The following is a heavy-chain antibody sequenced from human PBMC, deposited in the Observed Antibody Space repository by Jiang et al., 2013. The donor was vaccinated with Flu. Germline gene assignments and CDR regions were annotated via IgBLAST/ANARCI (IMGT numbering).Heavy chain of an antibody. Sequence: SGAEVKKPGSSVKVSCKASGDSFSNYALSWVRQAPGQGLEWMGVIIPLFNTPEYARKFEGRVTITADKSTSTAYLELRNLRSEDTAVYYCARDPLPYYYDSSGSPIAAFDIWGQGTMVTVSS. CDR1: GDSFSNYA. V-gene: IGHV1-69*06. CDR3: ARDPLPYYYDSSGSPIAAFDI. J-gene: IGHJ3*02. D-gene: IGHD3-22*01. CDR2: IIPLFNTP.